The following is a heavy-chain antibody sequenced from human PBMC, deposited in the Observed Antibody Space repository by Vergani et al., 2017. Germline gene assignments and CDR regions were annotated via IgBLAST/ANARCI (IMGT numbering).Heavy chain of an antibody. D-gene: IGHD3-3*01. Sequence: QVQLQQWGAGLLKPSETLSLTCAVYGGSFSGYYWSWIRQPPGTGLEWIGEINHSGSTNYNPSLKSRVTISVDTSKDQFSLKLSSVTAADTAVYYCARDNSYYDFWSGYYRAEYVQHWGQGTLVTVSS. CDR2: INHSGST. CDR1: GGSFSGYY. CDR3: ARDNSYYDFWSGYYRAEYVQH. V-gene: IGHV4-34*01. J-gene: IGHJ1*01.